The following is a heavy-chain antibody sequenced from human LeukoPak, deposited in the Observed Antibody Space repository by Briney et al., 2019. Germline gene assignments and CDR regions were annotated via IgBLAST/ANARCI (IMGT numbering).Heavy chain of an antibody. J-gene: IGHJ6*04. Sequence: PSETLSLTCAVYGGSFSGYYWSWIRQPPGKGLEWIGEINHSGSTNYNPSLKSRVTISVDTSKNQFSLKLSSVTAAGTAVYYCARGLLERRDYYYYGMDVWGKGTTVTVSS. CDR2: INHSGST. V-gene: IGHV4-34*01. D-gene: IGHD1-1*01. CDR3: ARGLLERRDYYYYGMDV. CDR1: GGSFSGYY.